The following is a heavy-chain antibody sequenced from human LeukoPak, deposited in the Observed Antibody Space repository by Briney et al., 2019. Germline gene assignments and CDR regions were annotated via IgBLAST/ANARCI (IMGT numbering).Heavy chain of an antibody. V-gene: IGHV4-61*02. J-gene: IGHJ6*02. CDR1: GGSISSGSYY. D-gene: IGHD3-3*01. CDR3: ARVGYDFWSGLEYGMDV. Sequence: SQTLSLTCTVSGGSISSGSYYWSWIRQPAGKGLEWIGRIYTSGSTNYHPSLKSRVTISVDTSKNQFSLKLSSVTAADTAVYYCARVGYDFWSGLEYGMDVWGQGTTVTVSS. CDR2: IYTSGST.